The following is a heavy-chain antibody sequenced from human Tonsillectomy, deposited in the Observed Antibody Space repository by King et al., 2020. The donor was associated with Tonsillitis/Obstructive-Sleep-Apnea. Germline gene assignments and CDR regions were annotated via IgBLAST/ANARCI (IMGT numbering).Heavy chain of an antibody. J-gene: IGHJ4*02. CDR1: GFTFSTYT. D-gene: IGHD2-15*01. CDR2: IDGSGRST. Sequence: VQLVESGGDLVQPGGSLRLSCAASGFTFSTYTMSWVRQAPGEGLEWVSLIDGSGRSTYYADLVKGRFTISRDNSKNTLYLQMNSLRVADTAVYYCAKDFGRVSLGRSYWGQGTLVTDSA. V-gene: IGHV3-23*04. CDR3: AKDFGRVSLGRSY.